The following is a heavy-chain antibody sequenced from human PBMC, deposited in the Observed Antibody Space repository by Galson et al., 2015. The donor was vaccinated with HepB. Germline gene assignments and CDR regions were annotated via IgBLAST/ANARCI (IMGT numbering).Heavy chain of an antibody. Sequence: SVKVSCKASGGTFSSYAISWVRQAPGQGLEWMGGIIPIFGTANYAQKFQGRVTITADESTSTAYMELSSLRSEDTAVYYCASAYYCSSTSCYSPFGNYYYYYYVDVWAKGPRSPSP. D-gene: IGHD2-2*02. V-gene: IGHV1-69*13. CDR1: GGTFSSYA. CDR3: ASAYYCSSTSCYSPFGNYYYYYYVDV. CDR2: IIPIFGTA. J-gene: IGHJ6*03.